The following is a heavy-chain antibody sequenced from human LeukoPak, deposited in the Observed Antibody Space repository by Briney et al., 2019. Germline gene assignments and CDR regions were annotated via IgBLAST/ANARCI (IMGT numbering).Heavy chain of an antibody. CDR3: AREVGIRDYYYGMDV. V-gene: IGHV4-30-2*01. CDR1: GGSISSGGYS. J-gene: IGHJ6*02. CDR2: IYHSGST. D-gene: IGHD1-1*01. Sequence: SETLSLTCAVSGGSISSGGYSWSWIRQPPGKGLEWIGYIYHSGSTYYNPSLKSRVTISVDTSKTQFSLKLSSVTAAETAVYYCAREVGIRDYYYGMDVWGQGTTVTVSS.